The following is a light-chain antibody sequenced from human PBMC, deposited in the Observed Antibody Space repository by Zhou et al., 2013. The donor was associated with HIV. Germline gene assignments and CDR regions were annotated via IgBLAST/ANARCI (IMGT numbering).Light chain of an antibody. CDR2: AAS. Sequence: DIQMTQSPSSLSASVGDRVTITCRASQGVRNDLAWFQQKPGKAPKLLISAASSLQSGVPSRFSGSGSGTEFNLTIDCLQSEDFATYYCQQHYDYPSITFGQGTRLEIK. V-gene: IGKV1-17*01. CDR3: QQHYDYPSIT. J-gene: IGKJ5*01. CDR1: QGVRND.